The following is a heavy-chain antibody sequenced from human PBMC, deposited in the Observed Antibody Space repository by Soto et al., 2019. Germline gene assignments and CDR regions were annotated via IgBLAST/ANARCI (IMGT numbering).Heavy chain of an antibody. CDR1: GFTFDSYA. V-gene: IGHV3-23*01. CDR3: AKDGRGGTYSNWFDP. Sequence: EVQVLESGRGLVQPGGSLRLSCAASGFTFDSYAMSWVRQAPGKGLKWVSAISGGGGTTYYADSVKGRFTISRDNSKNTLYLQMSSLRAEDTAVYYCAKDGRGGTYSNWFDPWGQGTLVTVSS. D-gene: IGHD4-4*01. CDR2: ISGGGGTT. J-gene: IGHJ5*02.